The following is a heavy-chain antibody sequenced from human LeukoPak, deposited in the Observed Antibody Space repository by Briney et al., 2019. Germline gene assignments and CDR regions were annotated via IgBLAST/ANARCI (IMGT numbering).Heavy chain of an antibody. J-gene: IGHJ4*02. CDR1: GGSISSYY. CDR2: IYTSGST. Sequence: PSETLSLTCTVSGGSISSYYWSWIRQPAGKGLEWIGRIYTSGSTNYNPSLKSRVTMSVDTSKNQFSLKLSSVTAADTAVYYCARAGIAAAGSKYYFDYWGQGTLVTVSS. CDR3: ARAGIAAAGSKYYFDY. V-gene: IGHV4-4*07. D-gene: IGHD6-13*01.